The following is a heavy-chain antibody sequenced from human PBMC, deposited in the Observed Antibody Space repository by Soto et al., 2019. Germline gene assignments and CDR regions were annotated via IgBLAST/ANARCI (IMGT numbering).Heavy chain of an antibody. V-gene: IGHV3-33*06. Sequence: PGGSLRLSCAASGFTFSSYGMHWVRQAPGKGLEWVAVMSYDGSHEYYADSVKGRFTISRDNSKTILYLQMNSLRLEDTAVYYCAKGSVLRVVEEPLAILGGVDVWGQGAMVTVSS. J-gene: IGHJ6*02. CDR1: GFTFSSYG. D-gene: IGHD2-8*01. CDR3: AKGSVLRVVEEPLAILGGVDV. CDR2: MSYDGSHE.